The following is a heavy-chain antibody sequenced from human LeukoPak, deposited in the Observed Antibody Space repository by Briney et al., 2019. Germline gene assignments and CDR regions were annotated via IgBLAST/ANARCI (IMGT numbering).Heavy chain of an antibody. J-gene: IGHJ5*02. CDR2: ISYDGSNK. V-gene: IGHV3-30-3*01. CDR1: GFTFSSYA. D-gene: IGHD3-9*01. CDR3: ARSRDLYYDILTGYSSQLS. Sequence: GRSLRLSCAASGFTFSSYAMHWVRQAPGKGLEWVAVISYDGSNKYYADSVKGRFTISRDNSKNTLYLKMNSLRAEDTAVYYCARSRDLYYDILTGYSSQLSWGQGTLVTVSS.